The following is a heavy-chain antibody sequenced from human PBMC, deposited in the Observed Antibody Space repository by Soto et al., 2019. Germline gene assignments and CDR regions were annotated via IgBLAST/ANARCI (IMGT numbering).Heavy chain of an antibody. CDR2: IYYSGST. D-gene: IGHD4-17*01. CDR3: AKIGSLEGIVWPHNYGDYVFDY. CDR1: GGSISNYY. V-gene: IGHV4-59*06. J-gene: IGHJ4*02. Sequence: SETLSLTCTVSGGSISNYYWSWIRQPPGKGLEWIGYIYYSGSTYYNPSLKSRVTISVDTSKNQFSLKLSSVTAEDTAVYYCAKIGSLEGIVWPHNYGDYVFDYWGQGTLVTVSS.